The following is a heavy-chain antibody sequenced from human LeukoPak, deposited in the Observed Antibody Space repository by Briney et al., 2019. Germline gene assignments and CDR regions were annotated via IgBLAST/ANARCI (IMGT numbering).Heavy chain of an antibody. CDR2: IRSKANSYAT. Sequence: GGSLRLSCAASGFTFSGSAMHWVRKGSGNGLEWVGRIRSKANSYATAYDASVKGRFTISRDDSKNTAYLQMNSLKTEDTAVYYCTSPTHDYSNWPSYYWGQGTLVTVSS. V-gene: IGHV3-73*01. J-gene: IGHJ4*02. CDR3: TSPTHDYSNWPSYY. CDR1: GFTFSGSA. D-gene: IGHD4-11*01.